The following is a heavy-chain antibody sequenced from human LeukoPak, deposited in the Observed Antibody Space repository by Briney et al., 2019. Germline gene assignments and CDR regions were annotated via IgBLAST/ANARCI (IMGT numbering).Heavy chain of an antibody. V-gene: IGHV4-59*01. D-gene: IGHD5-18*01. CDR2: IYYTGST. CDR1: GGSISGYY. CDR3: ARRADTYGFIDY. Sequence: PSETPSLTCSVSGGSISGYYWSWIRQPPGKELEWIGYIYYTGSTNYNPSLKSRVIISVETSKNQFSLKLSSVTAADTAVYYCARRADTYGFIDYWGQGTLVTVSS. J-gene: IGHJ4*02.